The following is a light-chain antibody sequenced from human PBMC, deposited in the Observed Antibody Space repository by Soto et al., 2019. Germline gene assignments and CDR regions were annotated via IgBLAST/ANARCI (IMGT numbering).Light chain of an antibody. V-gene: IGKV1-8*01. CDR2: AAS. J-gene: IGKJ3*01. CDR3: QQYYTYPLT. Sequence: AIRMTQSPSSFSASTGDRVTITCRASQGISSYLAWYQQKPGEPPKLLIYAASTLQSGVPSRFSGSESGTDFTLTISCLQSEDYATYYCQQYYTYPLTFGPGTKVDIK. CDR1: QGISSY.